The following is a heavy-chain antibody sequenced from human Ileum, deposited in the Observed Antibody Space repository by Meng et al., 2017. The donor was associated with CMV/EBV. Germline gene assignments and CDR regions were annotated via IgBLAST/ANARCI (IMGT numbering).Heavy chain of an antibody. Sequence: CSVSGGSIGTYLWNWIRQAPGKELEWIGYISSTGTSNYNPSLKSRVTMSIDTSKNSFSLNVHSVTADDTAKYFCARTVAAASKEIRFWGQGILVTVSS. V-gene: IGHV4-59*13. CDR3: ARTVAAASKEIRF. CDR2: ISSTGTS. J-gene: IGHJ4*02. D-gene: IGHD2-15*01. CDR1: GGSIGTYL.